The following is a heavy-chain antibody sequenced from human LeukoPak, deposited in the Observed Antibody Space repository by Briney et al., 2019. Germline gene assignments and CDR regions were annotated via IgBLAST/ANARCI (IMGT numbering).Heavy chain of an antibody. Sequence: PSETLSLTCTVSGGSISRGRYYWGWIRQPPGKGLEWIGSLYYGGSTFYNPSLNSRLTISGATSKNQFSLTLSSVTAADTAVYYCARHVSLTAYYRHFDNGGGDTGDTVSS. CDR3: ARHVSLTAYYRHFDN. CDR1: GGSISRGRYY. CDR2: LYYGGST. D-gene: IGHD3-9*01. J-gene: IGHJ2*01. V-gene: IGHV4-39*01.